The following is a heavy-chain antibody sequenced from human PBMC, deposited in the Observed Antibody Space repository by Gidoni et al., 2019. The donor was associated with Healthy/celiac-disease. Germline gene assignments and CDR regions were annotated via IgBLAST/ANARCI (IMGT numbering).Heavy chain of an antibody. V-gene: IGHV3-9*01. CDR1: GFTFDEYA. CDR2: ISWNSGSI. D-gene: IGHD6-19*01. Sequence: EVQLVESGGGLVQTGRSLRLSCAASGFTFDEYAMPWGRPSPGKGLECVSGISWNSGSICYADSGKGRFTISRDNAKNSLYLQMNSLRAEDTALYYCAKDISPIAVAGPYYYYYGMDVWGQGTTVTVSS. CDR3: AKDISPIAVAGPYYYYYGMDV. J-gene: IGHJ6*02.